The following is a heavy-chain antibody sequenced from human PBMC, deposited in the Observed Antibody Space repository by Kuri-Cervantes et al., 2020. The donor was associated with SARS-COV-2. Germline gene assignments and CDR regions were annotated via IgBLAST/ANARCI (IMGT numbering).Heavy chain of an antibody. Sequence: ASVKVSCKASGYTFTSYYMHWVRQAPGQGLEWMGIINPSGGSTSYAQKFQGRVTMTRDTSTSTVYMELSSLRSEDTAVYYCARAMVPGLNYDFWSGYSGFLDDYYMDVWGKGTTVTVSS. CDR2: INPSGGST. CDR3: ARAMVPGLNYDFWSGYSGFLDDYYMDV. J-gene: IGHJ6*03. V-gene: IGHV1-46*03. CDR1: GYTFTSYY. D-gene: IGHD3-3*01.